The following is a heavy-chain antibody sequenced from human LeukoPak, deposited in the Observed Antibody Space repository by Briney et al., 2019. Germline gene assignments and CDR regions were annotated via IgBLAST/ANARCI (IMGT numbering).Heavy chain of an antibody. Sequence: GSLRLSCAASGFTFSSYEMNWVRQAPGKGLEWVSYISSSGSTIYYADSVKGRFTISRDNSKNTLYLQMNSLRAEDTALYYCAKGRGYSGYDFFDYWGQGTLVTVSS. CDR1: GFTFSSYE. D-gene: IGHD5-12*01. CDR2: ISSSGSTI. J-gene: IGHJ4*02. CDR3: AKGRGYSGYDFFDY. V-gene: IGHV3-48*03.